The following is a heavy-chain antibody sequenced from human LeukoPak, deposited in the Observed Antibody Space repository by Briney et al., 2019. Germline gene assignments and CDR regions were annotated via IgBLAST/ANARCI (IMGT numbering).Heavy chain of an antibody. CDR1: GFDFRSYA. J-gene: IGHJ4*02. D-gene: IGHD5-12*01. V-gene: IGHV3-23*01. CDR2: IGSDGDR. CDR3: AKSAGVATIYFDS. Sequence: QPGGSLRLSCTASGFDFRSYAMAWVRQAPGKGLEGVAAIGSDGDRVHEDSVKGRFTISRDNSKSTLYLQMDNLRAEDTAVYSCAKSAGVATIYFDSWGQGALVTVSS.